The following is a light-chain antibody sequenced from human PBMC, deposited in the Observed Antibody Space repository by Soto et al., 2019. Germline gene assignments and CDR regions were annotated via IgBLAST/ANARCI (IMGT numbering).Light chain of an antibody. J-gene: IGLJ1*01. CDR1: SSDVGGYNY. CDR2: DVS. V-gene: IGLV2-14*03. CDR3: CSYTTXNTRQIV. Sequence: LTQPASVSGSPGQSITISCTGTSSDVGGYNYVSWYQHHPGKAPKLMIYDVSNRPSGVSNRFSGSKSGNTASLTISGLQPEDEADYYCCSYTTXNTRQIVFGTGTKVTVL.